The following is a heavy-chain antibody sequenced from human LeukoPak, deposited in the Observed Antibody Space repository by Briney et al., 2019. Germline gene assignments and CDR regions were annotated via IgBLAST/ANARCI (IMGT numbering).Heavy chain of an antibody. D-gene: IGHD3-22*01. CDR1: GGSISSHY. CDR3: ARQIEEYYYDSSGYRYFDY. V-gene: IGHV4-59*11. CDR2: IYYSGST. J-gene: IGHJ4*02. Sequence: PSETLSLTCTVSGGSISSHYWSWIRQPPGKGLEWIGYIYYSGSTNYNPSLKSRVTISVDTSKNQFSLKLSFVTAADTAVYYCARQIEEYYYDSSGYRYFDYWGQGTLVTVSS.